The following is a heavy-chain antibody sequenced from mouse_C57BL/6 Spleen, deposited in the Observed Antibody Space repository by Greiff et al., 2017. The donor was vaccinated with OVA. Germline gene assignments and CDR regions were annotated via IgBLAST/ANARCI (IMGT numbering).Heavy chain of an antibody. Sequence: QVQLQQSGAELVKPGASVKLSCKASGYTFTSYWMQWVKQRPGQGLEWIGEIDPSDSYTNYNQKFKGKATLTVDTSSSTAYMQLSSLTSEDSAVYYCARRRITTYYFDYWGQGTTLTVSS. CDR3: ARRRITTYYFDY. CDR1: GYTFTSYW. CDR2: IDPSDSYT. D-gene: IGHD1-1*01. V-gene: IGHV1-50*01. J-gene: IGHJ2*01.